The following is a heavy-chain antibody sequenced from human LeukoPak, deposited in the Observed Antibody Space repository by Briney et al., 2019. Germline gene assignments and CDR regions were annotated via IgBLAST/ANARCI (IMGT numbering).Heavy chain of an antibody. Sequence: PGGSLRLSCAASGFTFSSYAMSWVRQAPGKGLEWVSSISSSSSYIYYADSVKGRFTISRDNAKNSLYLQMNSLRAEDTAVYYCARDAIYGSGSNYMDVWGKGTTVTISS. D-gene: IGHD3-10*01. CDR1: GFTFSSYA. CDR3: ARDAIYGSGSNYMDV. V-gene: IGHV3-21*01. J-gene: IGHJ6*03. CDR2: ISSSSSYI.